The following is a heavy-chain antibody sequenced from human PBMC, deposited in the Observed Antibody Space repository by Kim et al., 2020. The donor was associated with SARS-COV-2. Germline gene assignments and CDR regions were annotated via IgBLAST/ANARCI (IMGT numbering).Heavy chain of an antibody. CDR1: GYTFTSYG. V-gene: IGHV1-18*01. CDR2: ISAYNGNT. D-gene: IGHD2-21*01. Sequence: GSVKVSCKASGYTFTSYGISWVRQAPGQGLEWMGWISAYNGNTNYAQKLQGRVTMTTDTSTSTAYMELRSLRSDDTAVYYCARLGGGDCYSFDLYGCWFDPWGQGTVVTVSS. CDR3: ARLGGGDCYSFDLYGCWFDP. J-gene: IGHJ5*02.